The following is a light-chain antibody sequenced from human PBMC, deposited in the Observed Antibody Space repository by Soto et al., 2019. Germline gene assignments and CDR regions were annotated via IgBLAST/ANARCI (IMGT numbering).Light chain of an antibody. V-gene: IGKV3-20*01. CDR2: GAS. CDR3: QQYGSSPWT. J-gene: IGKJ1*01. Sequence: ESVLTQAPCTLSLSPGERATLSCRASQSVSSSYLGWHQQKPGQAPRLLIYGASSRATGIPDRFSGSGSGTDFTLTISRLEPEDFAVYYCQQYGSSPWTFGQGTKVDIK. CDR1: QSVSSSY.